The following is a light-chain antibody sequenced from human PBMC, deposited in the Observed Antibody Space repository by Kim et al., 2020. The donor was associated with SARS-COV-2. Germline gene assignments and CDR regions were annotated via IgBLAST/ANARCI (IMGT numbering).Light chain of an antibody. CDR3: ATWDDSLDGVV. CDR2: SND. CDR1: SSNIGSNT. J-gene: IGLJ2*01. V-gene: IGLV1-44*01. Sequence: GQRVTISCAGSSSNIGSNTVKWFQQLPGPAPKLLIYSNDQRPSGVPDRVSGSKSGTSAALAISGLQSEDEADYYCATWDDSLDGVVFGGGTQLTVL.